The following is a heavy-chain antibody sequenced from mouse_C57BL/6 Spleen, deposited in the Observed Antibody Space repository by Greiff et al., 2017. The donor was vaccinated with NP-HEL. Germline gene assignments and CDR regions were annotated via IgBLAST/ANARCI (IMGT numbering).Heavy chain of an antibody. Sequence: QVHVKQSGAELVRPGSSVKLSCKASGYTFTSYCMDWVKQRPGQGLEWIGNIYPSDSETHYNQKFKDKATLTVDKSSSTAYMQLSSLTSEDSAVYDCARKGTGTFDYWGQGTTLTVSS. J-gene: IGHJ2*01. CDR1: GYTFTSYC. V-gene: IGHV1-61*01. D-gene: IGHD4-1*01. CDR2: IYPSDSET. CDR3: ARKGTGTFDY.